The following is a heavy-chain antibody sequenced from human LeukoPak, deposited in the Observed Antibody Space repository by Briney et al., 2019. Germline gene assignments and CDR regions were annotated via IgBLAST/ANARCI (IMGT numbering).Heavy chain of an antibody. CDR2: IYYSGST. J-gene: IGHJ5*02. D-gene: IGHD3-10*01. CDR1: GGSISSSSYY. CDR3: ARRPVYYGSGSHYNVVWFDP. Sequence: SETLSLTCTVSGGSISSSSYYWGWIRQPPGKGLEWIGSIYYSGSTYYNPSLKSRVTISVDTSKNQFSLKLSSVTAADTAVYYCARRPVYYGSGSHYNVVWFDPWGQGTLVTVSS. V-gene: IGHV4-39*01.